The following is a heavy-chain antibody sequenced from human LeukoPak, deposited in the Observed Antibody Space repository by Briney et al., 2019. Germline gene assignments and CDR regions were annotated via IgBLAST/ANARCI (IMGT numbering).Heavy chain of an antibody. CDR3: ARDYGYSYSYSFDC. CDR1: GGSLSSYY. J-gene: IGHJ4*02. Sequence: SETLSLTCTVSGGSLSSYYWSWIRQPPGKGLEWIGRIYTSGSTKYNPSLKSRVTMSVDTSKNQFSLKLSSVTAADTAVYYCARDYGYSYSYSFDCGGQGTLVTVSS. D-gene: IGHD5-18*01. CDR2: IYTSGST. V-gene: IGHV4-4*07.